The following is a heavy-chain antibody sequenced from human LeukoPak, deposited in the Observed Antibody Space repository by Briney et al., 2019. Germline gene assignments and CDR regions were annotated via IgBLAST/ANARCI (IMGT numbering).Heavy chain of an antibody. D-gene: IGHD2-21*02. CDR3: ARRGDHTLDY. V-gene: IGHV4-59*12. J-gene: IGHJ4*02. CDR1: GGSISSYY. Sequence: PSETLSLTCTVSGGSISSYYWSWIRQPPGKGLEWIGSIYYSGSTYYNPSLKSRVTISVDTSKNQFSLKLSSVTAADTAVYYCARRGDHTLDYWGQGTLVTVSS. CDR2: IYYSGST.